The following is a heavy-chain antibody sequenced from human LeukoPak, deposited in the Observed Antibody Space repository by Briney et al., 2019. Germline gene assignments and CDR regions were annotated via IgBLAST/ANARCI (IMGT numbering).Heavy chain of an antibody. CDR2: ISGSGGST. CDR3: ASNRRDYYGSGSYYMVY. V-gene: IGHV3-23*01. Sequence: PGGSLRLSCAASGFTFSSYAMSWVRQAPGKGLEWVSAISGSGGSTYYADSVKGRFTISRDNSKNTLFLQMDSLRAEDTAVYYCASNRRDYYGSGSYYMVYWGQGTLVTVSS. D-gene: IGHD3-10*01. J-gene: IGHJ4*02. CDR1: GFTFSSYA.